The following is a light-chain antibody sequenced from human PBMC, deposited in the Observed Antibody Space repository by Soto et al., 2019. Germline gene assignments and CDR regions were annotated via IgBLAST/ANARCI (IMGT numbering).Light chain of an antibody. Sequence: EIVLTQSPATLSLSPGERATLSCRASQSVSSSLAWYQQKPGQAPRLLIYDASNRATGIPARFSGSGSGTDFTLTISSLEPEDFAVYYCQQRSNWPMSTFGQGTRWIS. CDR2: DAS. J-gene: IGKJ1*01. CDR1: QSVSSS. CDR3: QQRSNWPMST. V-gene: IGKV3-11*01.